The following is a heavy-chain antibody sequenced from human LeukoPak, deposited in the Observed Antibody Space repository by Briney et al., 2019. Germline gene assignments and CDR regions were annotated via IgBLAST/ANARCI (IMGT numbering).Heavy chain of an antibody. J-gene: IGHJ5*02. CDR3: ARRGVTTPRGWFDP. CDR1: GGSISSYY. CDR2: IYYSGST. V-gene: IGHV4-59*08. D-gene: IGHD4-17*01. Sequence: PSETLSLTCTVSGGSISSYYWSWIRQPPGKRLEWIGYIYYSGSTNYNPSLKSRVTISVDTSKNQFSLKLSSVTAADTAVYYCARRGVTTPRGWFDPWGQGTLVTVSS.